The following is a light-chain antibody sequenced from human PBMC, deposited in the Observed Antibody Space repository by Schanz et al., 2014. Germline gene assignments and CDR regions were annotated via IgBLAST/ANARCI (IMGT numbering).Light chain of an antibody. CDR2: EGS. J-gene: IGLJ3*02. Sequence: QSALTQPASVSGSPGQSITISCTGTSGDVGTYNLVSWYQQHPGKAPKVMIYEGSKRPSGVPDRFSGSKSGNTASLTVSGLQAEDEADYYCCSYAGSSPWVFGGGTKLTVL. CDR1: SGDVGTYNL. CDR3: CSYAGSSPWV. V-gene: IGLV2-23*01.